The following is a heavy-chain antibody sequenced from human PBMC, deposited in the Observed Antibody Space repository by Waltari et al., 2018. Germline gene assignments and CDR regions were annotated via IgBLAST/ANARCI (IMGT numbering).Heavy chain of an antibody. D-gene: IGHD2-21*01. J-gene: IGHJ3*02. CDR3: AMCGGDCYDETDAFDI. CDR1: GYTFTDYY. Sequence: EVQLVQSGAEVKKPGATVKISCKASGYTFTDYYMHWVQQAPGKGLEWMGRVDPEDGETIYEEKLQGRVTITADTSTDTAYMELSSLRSEDTAVYYCAMCGGDCYDETDAFDIWGQGTMVTVSS. CDR2: VDPEDGET. V-gene: IGHV1-69-2*01.